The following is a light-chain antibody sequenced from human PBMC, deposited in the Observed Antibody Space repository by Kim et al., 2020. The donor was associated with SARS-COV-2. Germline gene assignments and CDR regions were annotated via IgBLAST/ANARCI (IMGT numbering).Light chain of an antibody. CDR2: YAS. Sequence: SVTPMVKITIPCRASQSIGSSLHWYQQKPDQSPKLLIKYASQSFSGVPSRFSVSGSGTDFTLTINSLEAEDAATYYCHQSSSLPQCFGQGTKLEI. CDR3: HQSSSLPQC. J-gene: IGKJ2*03. CDR1: QSIGSS. V-gene: IGKV6-21*01.